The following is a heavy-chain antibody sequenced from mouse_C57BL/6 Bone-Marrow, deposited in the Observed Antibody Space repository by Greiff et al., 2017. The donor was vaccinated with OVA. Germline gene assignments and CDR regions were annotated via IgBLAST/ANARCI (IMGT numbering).Heavy chain of an antibody. D-gene: IGHD1-1*01. V-gene: IGHV14-4*01. J-gene: IGHJ2*01. CDR3: TTSTVVARDY. CDR2: IDPENGDT. CDR1: GFNIKDDY. Sequence: EVQLQQSGAELVRPGASVKLSCTASGFNIKDDYMHWVKQRPEQGLEWIGWIDPENGDTEYASKFQGKATITADTSSNTAYLQLSSLTSEDTAVYYCTTSTVVARDYWGQGTTLTVSS.